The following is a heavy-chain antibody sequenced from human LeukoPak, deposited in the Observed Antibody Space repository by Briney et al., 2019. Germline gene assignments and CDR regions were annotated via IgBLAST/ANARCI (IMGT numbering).Heavy chain of an antibody. D-gene: IGHD3-3*01. CDR3: ARDFFGDLHAFDI. J-gene: IGHJ3*02. Sequence: SETLSLTCTVSGGSISSGDYYWSWIRQPPGKGLEWIGYIYYSGSTYYNPSLKSRVTISVDTSKNQFSLKLSSVTAADTAVYYCARDFFGDLHAFDIWGQGTMVTVSS. CDR1: GGSISSGDYY. CDR2: IYYSGST. V-gene: IGHV4-30-4*08.